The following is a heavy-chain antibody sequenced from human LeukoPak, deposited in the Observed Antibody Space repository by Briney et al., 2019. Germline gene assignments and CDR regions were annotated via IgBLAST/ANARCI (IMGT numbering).Heavy chain of an antibody. CDR2: IKQDGGEK. CDR1: GFTFSSYW. Sequence: GALRLSCATSGFTFSSYWMSRVRQAPGKGLEWVGNIKQDGGEKNYVDSVKGRFTLSRDNAKNSLYLQMNSLRAEDTAVYYCARDSPMGSFWGQGTLGTVSS. J-gene: IGHJ4*02. V-gene: IGHV3-7*01. D-gene: IGHD3-16*01. CDR3: ARDSPMGSF.